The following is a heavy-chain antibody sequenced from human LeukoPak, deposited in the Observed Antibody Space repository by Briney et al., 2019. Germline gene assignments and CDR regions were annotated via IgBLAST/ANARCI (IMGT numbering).Heavy chain of an antibody. CDR3: ARGGFWSGYHNAFDI. CDR2: ISGSGGST. J-gene: IGHJ3*02. Sequence: GGSLRLSCAASGFTFSSYAMSWVRQAPGKGLEWVSAISGSGGSTYYADSVKGRFTISRDNSKNTLYLQMNSLRAEDTALYHCARGGFWSGYHNAFDIWGQGTMVTVSS. V-gene: IGHV3-23*01. CDR1: GFTFSSYA. D-gene: IGHD3-3*01.